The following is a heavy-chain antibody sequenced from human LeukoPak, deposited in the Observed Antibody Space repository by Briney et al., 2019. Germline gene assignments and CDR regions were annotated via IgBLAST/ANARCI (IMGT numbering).Heavy chain of an antibody. CDR2: IYYSGST. CDR1: GGSISSYY. Sequence: SETLSLTCTVSGGSISSYYWSWIRQPPGKGLEWIGYIYYSGSTNYNPSLKSRVTISVDTSKNQFSLKLSSVTAADTAVYYCARDYYDSSDPSGFDYWGQGTLVTVSS. J-gene: IGHJ4*02. CDR3: ARDYYDSSDPSGFDY. D-gene: IGHD3-22*01. V-gene: IGHV4-59*12.